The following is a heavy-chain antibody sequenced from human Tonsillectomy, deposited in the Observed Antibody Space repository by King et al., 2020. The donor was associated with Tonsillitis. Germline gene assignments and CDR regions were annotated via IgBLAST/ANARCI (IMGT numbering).Heavy chain of an antibody. CDR3: ARDRRLYDTVNYYYMDV. Sequence: HVQLQESGPGLVKPSETLSLTCTVSGGSISSHYWSWIRQPPGKGLEWIGYISDTGSTNYNPSLKSRVTISVDTSKNQFSLKLRSVTAADSAVYYCARDRRLYDTVNYYYMDVWGKGTAVTVSS. J-gene: IGHJ6*03. V-gene: IGHV4-59*11. CDR2: ISDTGST. CDR1: GGSISSHY. D-gene: IGHD3-9*01.